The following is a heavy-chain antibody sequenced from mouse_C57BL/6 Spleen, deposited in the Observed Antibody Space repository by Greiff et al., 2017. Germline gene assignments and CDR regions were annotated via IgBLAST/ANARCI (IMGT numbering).Heavy chain of an antibody. Sequence: VQLKESGPGLVKPSQSLSLTCSVTGYSITSGYYWNWIRQFPGNKLEWMGYISYDGSNNYNPSLKNRISITRDTSKNQFFLKLNSVTTEDTATYYCAKTAQALAMDYWGQGTSVTVSS. CDR3: AKTAQALAMDY. J-gene: IGHJ4*01. CDR1: GYSITSGYY. CDR2: ISYDGSN. V-gene: IGHV3-6*01. D-gene: IGHD3-2*02.